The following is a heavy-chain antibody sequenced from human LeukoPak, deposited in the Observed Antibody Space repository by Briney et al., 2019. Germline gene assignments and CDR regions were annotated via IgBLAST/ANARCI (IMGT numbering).Heavy chain of an antibody. V-gene: IGHV4-34*01. Sequence: SETPSLTCAVYGGSFSGYYWSWIRQPPGKGLEWIGEINHSGSTNYNPSLKSRVTISVDTSKNQFSLKLSSVTAADTAVYYCARGRYYGSGSTLPDYWGQGTLVTVSS. CDR1: GGSFSGYY. CDR3: ARGRYYGSGSTLPDY. CDR2: INHSGST. D-gene: IGHD3-10*01. J-gene: IGHJ4*02.